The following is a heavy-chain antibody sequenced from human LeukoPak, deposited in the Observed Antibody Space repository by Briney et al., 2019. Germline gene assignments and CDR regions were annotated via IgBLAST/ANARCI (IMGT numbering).Heavy chain of an antibody. Sequence: PGGSLRLSCAASGFTFSSYWMSWVRQAPGKGPEWVANIKQDGSEKYYVGSVKGRFTISRDNAKNSLYLQMNSLRAEDTAVYYCARAGLLWFGPAGYYGMDVWGKGTTVTVSS. J-gene: IGHJ6*04. V-gene: IGHV3-7*03. CDR3: ARAGLLWFGPAGYYGMDV. D-gene: IGHD3-10*01. CDR2: IKQDGSEK. CDR1: GFTFSSYW.